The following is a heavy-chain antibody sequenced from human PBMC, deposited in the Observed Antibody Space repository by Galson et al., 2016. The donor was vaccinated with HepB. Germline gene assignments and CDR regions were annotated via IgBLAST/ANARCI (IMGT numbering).Heavy chain of an antibody. CDR1: GYPFTSNG. J-gene: IGHJ4*02. Sequence: SVKVSCKASGYPFTSNGISWVRQAPGQGLEWMGYISPYTGDTKYSQRFQDRVAMTTDKSTSTVYMELRSLRPDDTAVFYCERDDYGDFLVPGSKYYFDFWGRGTLVTVSA. D-gene: IGHD4-17*01. CDR2: ISPYTGDT. CDR3: ERDDYGDFLVPGSKYYFDF. V-gene: IGHV1-18*01.